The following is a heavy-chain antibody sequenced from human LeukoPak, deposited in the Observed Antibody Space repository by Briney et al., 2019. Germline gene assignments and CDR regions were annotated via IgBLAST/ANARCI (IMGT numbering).Heavy chain of an antibody. J-gene: IGHJ4*02. CDR3: AKEVFWSGYYYPGFDY. CDR2: ISYYGSNK. Sequence: GRSLRLSCAASGFTFSSYGMHWVRQAPGKGLEWVAVISYYGSNKYYADSVKGRFTISRDNSTNTLYLPMNSMRAEDTAVYYCAKEVFWSGYYYPGFDYWGQGTLVTVSS. D-gene: IGHD3-3*01. CDR1: GFTFSSYG. V-gene: IGHV3-30*18.